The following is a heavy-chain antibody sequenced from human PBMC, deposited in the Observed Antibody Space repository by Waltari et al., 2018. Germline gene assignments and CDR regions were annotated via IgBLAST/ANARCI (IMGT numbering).Heavy chain of an antibody. V-gene: IGHV4-39*01. CDR3: ARQGVGYFDWLLSLGWDV. J-gene: IGHJ6*04. D-gene: IGHD3-9*01. CDR2: IYYSGST. CDR1: GGSISSSSYY. Sequence: QLQLQESGPGLVKPSETLSLTCTVSGGSISSSSYYWGWIRQPPGRGLEGIGSIYYSGSTYYNPSLKSRVTISVDTSKNQFSLKLSSVTAADTAVYYCARQGVGYFDWLLSLGWDVWGKGTTVTVSS.